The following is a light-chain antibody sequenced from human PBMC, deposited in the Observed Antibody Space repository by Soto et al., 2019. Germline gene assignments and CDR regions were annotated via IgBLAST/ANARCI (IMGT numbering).Light chain of an antibody. V-gene: IGLV2-23*01. J-gene: IGLJ3*02. Sequence: ALTQPASVSGSPGQSITISCLGTTRDVGSYTLVSWYQQHPGKAPKIIIYEGNKRPSGVSNRFSGSKSGNTASLTISGLQAEDEAEYYCCSYAGTSSWLFGGGTKLTVL. CDR3: CSYAGTSSWL. CDR1: TRDVGSYTL. CDR2: EGN.